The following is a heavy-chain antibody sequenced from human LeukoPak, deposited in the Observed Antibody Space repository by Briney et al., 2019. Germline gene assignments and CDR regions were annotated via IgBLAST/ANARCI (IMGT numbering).Heavy chain of an antibody. Sequence: SETLSLTCAVYGGSFSGNYWTLIRQTPGRGLEWIGESSPTGDITGYNPSLKGRATISVDSSKNQFSLKLTSVTAADTAVYYCARGNNRDRLANWGQGTLVTVSS. CDR1: GGSFSGNY. V-gene: IGHV4-34*01. CDR2: SSPTGDIT. J-gene: IGHJ4*02. D-gene: IGHD3-16*01. CDR3: ARGNNRDRLAN.